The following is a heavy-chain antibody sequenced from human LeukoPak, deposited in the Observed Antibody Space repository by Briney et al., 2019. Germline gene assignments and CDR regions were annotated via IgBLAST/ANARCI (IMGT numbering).Heavy chain of an antibody. CDR1: GFTFSSYA. CDR2: ISGSGGGT. D-gene: IGHD3-22*01. V-gene: IGHV3-23*01. J-gene: IGHJ4*02. CDR3: AEDRPGSGYPAPFDY. Sequence: PGGSLRLSCAASGFTFSSYAMSWVRQAPGKGLEWVSAISGSGGGTYYADSVKGRFTISRDNSKNTLYLQMNSPRAEDTAVYYCAEDRPGSGYPAPFDYWGQGTLVTVSS.